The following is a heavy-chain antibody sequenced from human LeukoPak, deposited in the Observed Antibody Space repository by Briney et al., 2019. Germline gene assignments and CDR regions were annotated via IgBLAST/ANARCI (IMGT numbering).Heavy chain of an antibody. V-gene: IGHV3-43*02. CDR3: TNDAFDI. CDR2: ISGDGGST. J-gene: IGHJ3*02. Sequence: PGGSLRRSCAASGFTFDDYAMHWVRQAPGKGLEWVSLISGDGGSTYYADSVKGRFTISRDNSKNSLYLQMNSLRTEDTALYYCTNDAFDIWGQGTMVTVSS. CDR1: GFTFDDYA.